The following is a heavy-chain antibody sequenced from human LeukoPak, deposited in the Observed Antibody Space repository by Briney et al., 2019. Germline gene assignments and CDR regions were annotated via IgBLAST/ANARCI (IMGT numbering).Heavy chain of an antibody. CDR1: GYTFTSYA. Sequence: GASVKVSCKASGYTFTSYAMHWVRQAPGQRLEWMGWINAGNGNTKYSQKFLGRVTITRDTSASTAYMELSSLRSEDTAVYYCARDSSGWYYFDYWGQGTLVTVSS. CDR2: INAGNGNT. D-gene: IGHD6-19*01. CDR3: ARDSSGWYYFDY. J-gene: IGHJ4*02. V-gene: IGHV1-3*01.